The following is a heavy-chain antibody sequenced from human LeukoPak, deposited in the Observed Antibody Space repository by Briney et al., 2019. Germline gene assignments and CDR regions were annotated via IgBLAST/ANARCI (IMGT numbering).Heavy chain of an antibody. CDR3: AKGLGVGATQALFDY. CDR2: VLHDDSVK. Sequence: GGSLRLSCAASGFTFNNYGMHWIRQAPGKGLEWVAFVLHDDSVKHYADSVKGRFTISRDNPKNTLNLQMNSLRAEDTAVYYCAKGLGVGATQALFDYWGQGTLVTVSS. V-gene: IGHV3-30*02. J-gene: IGHJ4*02. D-gene: IGHD1-26*01. CDR1: GFTFNNYG.